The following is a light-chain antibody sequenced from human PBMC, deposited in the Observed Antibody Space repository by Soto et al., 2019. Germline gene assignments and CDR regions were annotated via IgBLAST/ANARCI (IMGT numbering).Light chain of an antibody. CDR1: QSISSW. V-gene: IGKV1-5*03. CDR2: KAS. CDR3: QQYNTYWT. J-gene: IGKJ1*01. Sequence: DIKMTQSPSTLPASIGDRVTITCRASQSISSWLAWYQQKPGKAPKLLIYKASILESGVPSRFSGSGSGTEFSLTISSLQPEDFATYYCQQYNTYWTFSQGTKVEIK.